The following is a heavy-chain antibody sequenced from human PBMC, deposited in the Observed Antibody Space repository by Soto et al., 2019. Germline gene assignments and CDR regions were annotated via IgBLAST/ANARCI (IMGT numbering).Heavy chain of an antibody. CDR1: GFTFSDYP. J-gene: IGHJ4*02. Sequence: QVHLVESGGGVVQPGRSLRLSCAASGFTFSDYPMHWVRQAPGKGLEWVAVISHGGTSQYYADSVRGQFTISRDNSKNTLFLQMNSLRAEDTAMYYCAIDWILGHPDYFDYWGQGTLVTVSS. V-gene: IGHV3-30*04. CDR3: AIDWILGHPDYFDY. D-gene: IGHD1-26*01. CDR2: ISHGGTSQ.